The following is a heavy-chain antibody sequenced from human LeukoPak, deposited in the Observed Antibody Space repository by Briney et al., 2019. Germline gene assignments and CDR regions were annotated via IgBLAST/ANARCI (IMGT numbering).Heavy chain of an antibody. J-gene: IGHJ4*02. V-gene: IGHV3-66*01. CDR2: IYSGDNT. CDR3: ASGRIPLYCGVSNCLGDDY. D-gene: IGHD2-15*01. Sequence: HPGGSLRLSCAASGFIVSSNYMSWVRQAPGKGLEWVSVIYSGDNTYYADSVKGRFIISRDNSKSTLYLQMNSLRAEDTAVYYCASGRIPLYCGVSNCLGDDYWGQGTLVTVSS. CDR1: GFIVSSNY.